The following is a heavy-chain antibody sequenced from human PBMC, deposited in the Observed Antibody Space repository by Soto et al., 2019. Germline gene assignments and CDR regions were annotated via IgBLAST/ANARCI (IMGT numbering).Heavy chain of an antibody. CDR2: IYYSGST. CDR1: GGSISSSSYY. V-gene: IGHV4-39*07. CDR3: ASIQWLVHHY. D-gene: IGHD6-19*01. J-gene: IGHJ4*02. Sequence: PSETLSLTCTVSGGSISSSSYYWGWIRQPPGKGLEWIGSIYYSGSTYYNPSLKSRVTISVDTSKSQFSLKLSSVTAADTAVYYCASIQWLVHHYWGQGTLVTVSS.